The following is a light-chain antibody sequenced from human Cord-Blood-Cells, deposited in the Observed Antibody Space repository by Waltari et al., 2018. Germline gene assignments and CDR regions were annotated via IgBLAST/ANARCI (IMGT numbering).Light chain of an antibody. V-gene: IGKV4-1*01. Sequence: DIVMTQSPDSLAVSLGVRATINCMSSKSVLYSSNNKNYLAWYQQKPGQPPKLLIYWASTRESGVPDRFSGSGSGTDFTLTISSLQAEDVAVYYCQQYYSTPYSFGQGTKLEIK. CDR1: KSVLYSSNNKNY. CDR2: WAS. CDR3: QQYYSTPYS. J-gene: IGKJ2*03.